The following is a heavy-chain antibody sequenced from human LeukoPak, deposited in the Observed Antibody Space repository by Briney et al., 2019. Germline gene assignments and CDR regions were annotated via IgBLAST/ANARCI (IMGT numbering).Heavy chain of an antibody. J-gene: IGHJ4*02. CDR2: IYSGGNT. CDR3: ARDRWGNYYDSSGYYPNYFDY. Sequence: PGGSLRLSCAPSGFTVGTNYMSWVRQAPGKGLEWVSVIYSGGNTYYADSVKGRFTISRDNSKNTLYLQMNSLRAEDTAVYYCARDRWGNYYDSSGYYPNYFDYWGQGTLVTVSS. V-gene: IGHV3-66*01. CDR1: GFTVGTNY. D-gene: IGHD3-22*01.